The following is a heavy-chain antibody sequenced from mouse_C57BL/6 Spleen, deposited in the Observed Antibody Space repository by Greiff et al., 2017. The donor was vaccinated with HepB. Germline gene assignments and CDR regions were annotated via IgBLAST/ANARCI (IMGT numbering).Heavy chain of an antibody. D-gene: IGHD3-2*02. CDR3: ARSEQLSAMDY. CDR1: GYTFTSYT. CDR2: INPSSGYT. J-gene: IGHJ4*01. V-gene: IGHV1-4*01. Sequence: VQLQQSGAELARPGASVKMSCKASGYTFTSYTMHWVNQRPGQGLEWIGYINPSSGYTKYNQKFKDKATLTADKSSSTAYMQLSSLTSEDSAVYYCARSEQLSAMDYWGQGTSVTVSS.